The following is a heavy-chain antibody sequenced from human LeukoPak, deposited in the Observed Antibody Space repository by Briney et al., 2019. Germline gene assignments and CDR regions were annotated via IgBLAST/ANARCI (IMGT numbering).Heavy chain of an antibody. Sequence: SETLSLTCAVYGGSFSGYYWSWIRQPPGKGLEWIGEINHSGSTNYNPSLKSRVTISVDTSKNQFSLKLSSVPAADTAVYYCARGAILYYGSGSTAPYYYYYGMDVWGKGATVTVSS. CDR3: ARGAILYYGSGSTAPYYYYYGMDV. D-gene: IGHD3-10*01. V-gene: IGHV4-34*01. J-gene: IGHJ6*04. CDR1: GGSFSGYY. CDR2: INHSGST.